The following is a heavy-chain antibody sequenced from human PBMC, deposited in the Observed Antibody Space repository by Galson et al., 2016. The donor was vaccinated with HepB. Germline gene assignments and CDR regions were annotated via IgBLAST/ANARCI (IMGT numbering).Heavy chain of an antibody. CDR2: INHSGST. Sequence: ETLSLTCAVYGGSLSTFYWRWIRQPPGRGLEWIGDINHSGSTNYNPSLESRLTLSIDTSKNQFSLKLSSLTAADTAVYYYASPRRMDVWGQGTTVTVSS. J-gene: IGHJ6*02. CDR3: ASPRRMDV. CDR1: GGSLSTFY. V-gene: IGHV4-34*01.